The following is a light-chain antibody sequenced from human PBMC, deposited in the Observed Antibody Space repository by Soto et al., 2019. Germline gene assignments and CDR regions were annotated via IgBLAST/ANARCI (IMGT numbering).Light chain of an antibody. CDR1: QGINSH. CDR2: AAS. V-gene: IGKV1-9*01. Sequence: DIQLTHSPSFLSASVVDIVTITFRSSQGINSHLAWYQQGPGKAPKLLIYAASTLQSGVPSRFSGSGSGTEFTLTISSLQSGDFAVYYCQQYNIWPPWKFGQGTKVDIK. CDR3: QQYNIWPPWK. J-gene: IGKJ1*01.